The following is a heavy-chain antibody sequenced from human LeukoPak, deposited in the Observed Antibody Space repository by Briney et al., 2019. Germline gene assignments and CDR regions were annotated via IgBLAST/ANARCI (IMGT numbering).Heavy chain of an antibody. CDR2: INPNSGGA. CDR3: ARKWVGQGSSVVVAPAAIPFDY. CDR1: GYTFTGYY. Sequence: ASVTVSCKASGYTFTGYYMHWVRQAPGQGLEWMGWINPNSGGADYALKFQGRVTMTRDTSISTAYMELTRLRSDDTAVYYCARKWVGQGSSVVVAPAAIPFDYWGQGTLVTVSS. J-gene: IGHJ4*02. V-gene: IGHV1-2*07. D-gene: IGHD2-2*02.